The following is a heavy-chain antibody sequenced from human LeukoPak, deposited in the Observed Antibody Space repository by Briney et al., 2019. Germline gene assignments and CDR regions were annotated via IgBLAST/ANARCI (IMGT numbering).Heavy chain of an antibody. V-gene: IGHV3-21*01. Sequence: PGGSLRLSCAASGFTFSSYTMNWVRQAPGQGLEWLSSISSTSTYIYYAASVKGRFTISRGNAKNSLYLQIHSLRAEDTAMYFCATDYGYYFDYWGQGTLVAVSS. J-gene: IGHJ4*02. D-gene: IGHD4-17*01. CDR1: GFTFSSYT. CDR2: ISSTSTYI. CDR3: ATDYGYYFDY.